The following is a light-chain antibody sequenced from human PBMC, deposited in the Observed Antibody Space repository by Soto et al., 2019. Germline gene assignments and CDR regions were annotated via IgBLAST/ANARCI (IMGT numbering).Light chain of an antibody. CDR2: EVT. V-gene: IGLV2-14*01. J-gene: IGLJ2*01. CDR3: SSYTSTSTVL. CDR1: TSDFVDYNY. Sequence: QSALTQPASVSGSPGQSITLSCTGTTSDFVDYNYVSWYQQHPGKAPKLMIYEVTNRPSGVSTRFSGSKSGNTASLTISGLQTEDEADYHCSSYTSTSTVLFGGGTKLTVL.